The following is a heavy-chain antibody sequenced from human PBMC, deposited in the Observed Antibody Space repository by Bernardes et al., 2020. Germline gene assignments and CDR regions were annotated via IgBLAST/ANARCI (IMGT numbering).Heavy chain of an antibody. Sequence: SETLSLTCTVSGGSISSYYWSWIRQPPGKGLEWIGYIYYSGSTNYNPSLKSRVTISVDTSKNQFSLKLSSVTAADTAVYYCARDRRDKLGATEFDYWGQGTFVTVS. D-gene: IGHD1-26*01. J-gene: IGHJ4*02. CDR2: IYYSGST. CDR1: GGSISSYY. CDR3: ARDRRDKLGATEFDY. V-gene: IGHV4-59*01.